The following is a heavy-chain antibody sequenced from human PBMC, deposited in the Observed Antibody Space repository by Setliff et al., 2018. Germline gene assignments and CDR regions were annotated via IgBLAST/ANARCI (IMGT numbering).Heavy chain of an antibody. V-gene: IGHV4-59*08. CDR2: IYSTGST. J-gene: IGHJ4*02. CDR1: GDSIYNQF. D-gene: IGHD2-8*02. CDR3: ARLSPYNTGPPFDY. Sequence: SETLSLTCTVSGDSIYNQFWSWVRQPPGKGLQWIGYIYSTGSTNYNPSLKSRVTISLDTSKNHFSLNLRSVTAADTAVYYCARLSPYNTGPPFDYWGQGTLVTVSS.